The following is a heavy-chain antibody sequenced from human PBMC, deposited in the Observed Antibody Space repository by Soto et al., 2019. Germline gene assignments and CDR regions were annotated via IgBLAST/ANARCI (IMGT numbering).Heavy chain of an antibody. V-gene: IGHV3-21*01. Sequence: GGSLRLSCAASGFTFSSYSMNWVRQAPGKGLEWVSSISSSSSYIYYADSVKGRFTISRDNAKNSLYLQMNSLRAEDTAVYYCERQFEVAAFWFDPWGQGTLVTVSS. CDR3: ERQFEVAAFWFDP. CDR1: GFTFSSYS. J-gene: IGHJ5*02. D-gene: IGHD6-19*01. CDR2: ISSSSSYI.